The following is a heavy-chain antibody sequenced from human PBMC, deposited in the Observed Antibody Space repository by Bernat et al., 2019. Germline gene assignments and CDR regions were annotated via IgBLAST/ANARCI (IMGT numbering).Heavy chain of an antibody. V-gene: IGHV4-31*03. Sequence: QVQLQESGPGLVKPSQTLSLTCTVSGGSISSGGYYWSWIRQHPGKGLEWIGYIYYSGSTYYNPSLKSRVTISVDTSKNQFSLKLSSVTAADTAVYYCARDGRNCSGGSCYSGIDYWGQGTLVTVSS. CDR2: IYYSGST. D-gene: IGHD2-15*01. J-gene: IGHJ4*02. CDR1: GGSISSGGYY. CDR3: ARDGRNCSGGSCYSGIDY.